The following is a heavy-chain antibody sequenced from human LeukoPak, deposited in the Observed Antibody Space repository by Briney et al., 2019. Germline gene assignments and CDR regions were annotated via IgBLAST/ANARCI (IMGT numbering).Heavy chain of an antibody. CDR3: ARRMPAGTVDY. Sequence: SETLSLTCTVSGGSISSGDYYWSWIRQPPGKGLEWIGYIYYSGSTYYNPSLKSRVTISVDTSKNQFSLKLSSVTAADTAVYYCARRMPAGTVDYWGQGTLVTVSS. CDR1: GGSISSGDYY. D-gene: IGHD6-19*01. CDR2: IYYSGST. J-gene: IGHJ4*02. V-gene: IGHV4-30-4*01.